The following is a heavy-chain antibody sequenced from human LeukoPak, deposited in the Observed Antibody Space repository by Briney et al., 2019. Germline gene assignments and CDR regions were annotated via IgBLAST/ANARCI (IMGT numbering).Heavy chain of an antibody. CDR3: ARGRVVVGMGYYYYYMDV. V-gene: IGHV4-34*01. J-gene: IGHJ6*03. D-gene: IGHD2-2*01. CDR1: GGSFSGYY. Sequence: SETLSLTCAVYGGSFSGYYWSWIRQPPGKGLEWIGEINHSGSTNYNPSLKSRVTISVDTSKNQFSLKLSSVTAADTAVYYCARGRVVVGMGYYYYYMDVWGKGTTVTVSS. CDR2: INHSGST.